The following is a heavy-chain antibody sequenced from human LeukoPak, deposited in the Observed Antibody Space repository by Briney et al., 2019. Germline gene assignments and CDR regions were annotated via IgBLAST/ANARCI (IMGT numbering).Heavy chain of an antibody. CDR1: GGTFNTYA. D-gene: IGHD1-7*01. Sequence: SVKVSCKASGGTFNTYAITWVRQAPGQGLEWMGGIIPIFGTPNYAQNFQARVTITADKSTNTAYMELSSLRSEDTAVYYCAREGWELEKRSHTRTPFDYWGQGTLVTVSS. CDR2: IIPIFGTP. CDR3: AREGWELEKRSHTRTPFDY. V-gene: IGHV1-69*06. J-gene: IGHJ4*02.